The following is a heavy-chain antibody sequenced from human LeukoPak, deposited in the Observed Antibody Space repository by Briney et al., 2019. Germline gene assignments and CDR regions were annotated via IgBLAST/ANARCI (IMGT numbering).Heavy chain of an antibody. V-gene: IGHV3-23*01. J-gene: IGHJ4*02. CDR3: ARKAQYNGHYPLDY. CDR2: TSDRGDYT. D-gene: IGHD1-7*01. Sequence: GGSLRLSCAASGFTFTSYSMSWVRQAPGKGLEWVSGTSDRGDYTYYADSVKGRFTIPRDSSKNTLFLQMNSLRAEDTALYFCARKAQYNGHYPLDYWGQGTLVTVSS. CDR1: GFTFTSYS.